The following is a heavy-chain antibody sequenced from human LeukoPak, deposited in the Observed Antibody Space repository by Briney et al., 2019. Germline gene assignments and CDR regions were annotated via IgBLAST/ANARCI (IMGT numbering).Heavy chain of an antibody. V-gene: IGHV3-7*05. J-gene: IGHJ4*02. Sequence: GGSLRLSCSASGFTFSTHWMIWLRQAPGEGLEWVANIKQDGSEKYYVDSVKGRFIISRDNAKNSLYLQMNSLRAEDTAVYYCANALGAHYFDSWGREPWSPSPQ. CDR3: ANALGAHYFDS. CDR2: IKQDGSEK. D-gene: IGHD1-26*01. CDR1: GFTFSTHW.